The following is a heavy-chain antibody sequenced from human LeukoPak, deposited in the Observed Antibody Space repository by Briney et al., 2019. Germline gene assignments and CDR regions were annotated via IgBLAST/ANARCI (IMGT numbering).Heavy chain of an antibody. CDR2: IWYDGSNK. J-gene: IGHJ4*02. CDR3: ARDPTEVDTAMVANHYFDY. Sequence: PGGSLRLSCAASGFTSSSYGMHWVRQAPGKGLEWVAVIWYDGSNKYYADSVKGRFTISRDNSKNTLYLQMNSLRAEDTAVYYCARDPTEVDTAMVANHYFDYWGQGTLVTVSS. D-gene: IGHD5-18*01. V-gene: IGHV3-33*01. CDR1: GFTSSSYG.